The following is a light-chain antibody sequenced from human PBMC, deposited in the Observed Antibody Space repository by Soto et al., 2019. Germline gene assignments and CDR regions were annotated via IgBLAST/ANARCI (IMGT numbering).Light chain of an antibody. CDR3: WQYGTTVPYT. J-gene: IGKJ2*01. V-gene: IGKV3-20*01. CDR2: GAS. CDR1: QSVGNTW. Sequence: LTQSPCTLSVSPGERATISCRASQSVGNTWLAWYQQKVGPAPRLLLYGASTSATGIPDRISGSGAGTDYSPPITRLEPEDVAVSYCWQYGTTVPYTFGQGTKVEIK.